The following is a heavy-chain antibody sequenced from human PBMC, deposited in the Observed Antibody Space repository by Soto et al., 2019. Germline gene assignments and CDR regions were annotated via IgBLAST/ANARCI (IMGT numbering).Heavy chain of an antibody. J-gene: IGHJ4*02. CDR3: ARDAPGVAPY. Sequence: QVQLQESGPGLVKPSQTLSLTCNVSGGSIIDGQTYLNWIRQHPERGLEWMGYINYRGTTNYSPAPKSRILISIDTSKNQFSLRLTSVTAAGTAVYYCARDAPGVAPYWGQGTLVTGSS. CDR2: INYRGTT. CDR1: GGSIIDGQTY. V-gene: IGHV4-31*03. D-gene: IGHD2-15*01.